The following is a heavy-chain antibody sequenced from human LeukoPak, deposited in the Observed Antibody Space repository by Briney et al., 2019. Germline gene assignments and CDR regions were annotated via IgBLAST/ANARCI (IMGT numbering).Heavy chain of an antibody. CDR1: RFTFSTYW. CDR3: ASHPVLCCFDWPP. D-gene: IGHD3-9*01. CDR2: INEDGSEK. J-gene: IGHJ6*02. V-gene: IGHV3-7*01. Sequence: GGALRLSCAASRFTFSTYWMSWVRQAPGKGLEWVANINEDGSEKYYVGSVKGRVTVSRDNAKNSLYLQMNRLRVEDRAVYYCASHPVLCCFDWPPGDQGTTLSVSS.